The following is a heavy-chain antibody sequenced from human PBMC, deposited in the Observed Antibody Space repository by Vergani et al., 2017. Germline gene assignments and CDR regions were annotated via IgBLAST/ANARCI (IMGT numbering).Heavy chain of an antibody. Sequence: EVQLLESGGGLVQPGGSLRLSCAASGFSFSSYAMSWVRQAPGKGLEWVSTISGSGGSTYYADSVKGRFTISRGNSKNTLYLQMNSLRAEDTAVYYCAKDGKPAAAALAHYWGQGTLVTVSS. CDR2: ISGSGGST. CDR1: GFSFSSYA. J-gene: IGHJ4*02. CDR3: AKDGKPAAAALAHY. D-gene: IGHD6-13*01. V-gene: IGHV3-23*01.